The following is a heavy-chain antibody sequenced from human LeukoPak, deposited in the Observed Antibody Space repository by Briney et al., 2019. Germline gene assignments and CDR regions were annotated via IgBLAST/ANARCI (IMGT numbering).Heavy chain of an antibody. Sequence: GESLKISCKGSGYTFTNYWIGWVRQMPGKGLEFMGIIYPGDSDTRYSPSFQGQITISVDKSINTAYLQWSSLKASDSAMYYCARAGYSNRWDGVDYWGQGTLVTVSS. CDR2: IYPGDSDT. CDR3: ARAGYSNRWDGVDY. V-gene: IGHV5-51*01. D-gene: IGHD2/OR15-2a*01. CDR1: GYTFTNYW. J-gene: IGHJ4*02.